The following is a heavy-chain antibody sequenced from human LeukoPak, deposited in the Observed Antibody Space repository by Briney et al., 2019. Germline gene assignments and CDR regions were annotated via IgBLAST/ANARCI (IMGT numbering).Heavy chain of an antibody. D-gene: IGHD1-26*01. CDR3: VRDRGTYRPIDY. J-gene: IGHJ4*02. V-gene: IGHV3-21*04. Sequence: SGGSLRLSCAASGFTFSNYGMHWVRQAPGKGLEWVSSISYTGTYIYYADSVKGRFTISRDNAQNSLYLQMNSLRAEDTAIYYCVRDRGTYRPIDYWGQGALVTVSS. CDR1: GFTFSNYG. CDR2: ISYTGTYI.